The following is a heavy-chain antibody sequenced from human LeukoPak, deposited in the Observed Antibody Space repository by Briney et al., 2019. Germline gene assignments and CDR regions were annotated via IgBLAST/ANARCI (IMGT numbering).Heavy chain of an antibody. D-gene: IGHD4-17*01. CDR2: ISSSSSYI. V-gene: IGHV3-21*01. CDR1: GFTFSSYS. J-gene: IGHJ4*02. Sequence: GSLRLSCAASGFTFSSYSMNWVRQAPGKGXXXXSSISSSSSYIYYADSVKGRFTISRDNAKNSLYLQMNSLRAEDTAVYYCARGHDYGDYGGYWGQGTLVTVSS. CDR3: ARGHDYGDYGGY.